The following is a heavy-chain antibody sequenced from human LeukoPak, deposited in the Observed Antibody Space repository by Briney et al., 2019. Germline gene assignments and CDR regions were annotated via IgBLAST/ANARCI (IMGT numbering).Heavy chain of an antibody. CDR2: SYYTVTT. Sequence: EPLSLPCTVPGGSITSRNYYWGWIGRPPGKGLEWIGSSYYTVTTYYNPSLKSRVTIFVDTSKNQFSLKLSSVTAADTAVYYCARQTADLTWFDPWGQGTLVSVSS. CDR3: ARQTADLTWFDP. V-gene: IGHV4-39*01. J-gene: IGHJ5*02. CDR1: GGSITSRNYY. D-gene: IGHD2-2*01.